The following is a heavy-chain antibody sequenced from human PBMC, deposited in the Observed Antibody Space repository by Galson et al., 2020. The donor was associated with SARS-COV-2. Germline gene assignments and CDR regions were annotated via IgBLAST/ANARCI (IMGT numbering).Heavy chain of an antibody. V-gene: IGHV4-39*07. CDR3: ARGNDYYDDGAFSDHAFDP. D-gene: IGHD3-22*01. Sequence: SQTLSLTCTVSGGSITSSSYYWGWTRHPPGKGRDWISRTPYGGSTFSNPSLKGRVTTSVDTSRNQFSLKLSSVNAADTAVYYCARGNDYYDDGAFSDHAFDPWGQGTLVTVSS. CDR2: TPYGGST. J-gene: IGHJ5*02. CDR1: GGSITSSSYY.